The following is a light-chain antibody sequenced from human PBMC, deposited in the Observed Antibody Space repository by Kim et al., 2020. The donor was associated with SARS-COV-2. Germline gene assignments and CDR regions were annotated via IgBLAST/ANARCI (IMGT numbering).Light chain of an antibody. V-gene: IGKV3-20*01. CDR2: GAS. CDR1: QSVTSNF. CDR3: QQYGSSPPT. Sequence: FPGERATLSCSASQSVTSNFLAWYQQRPGQAPRLLIYGASSRATGIPDRFSGSGSGTDFTLTIGRLEPEDFAVYYCQQYGSSPPTFGQGTRLEIK. J-gene: IGKJ5*01.